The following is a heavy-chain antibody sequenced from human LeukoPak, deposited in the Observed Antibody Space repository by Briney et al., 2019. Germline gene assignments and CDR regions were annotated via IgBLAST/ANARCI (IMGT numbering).Heavy chain of an antibody. CDR3: AKNPDIVATYNYFDY. J-gene: IGHJ4*02. V-gene: IGHV3-23*01. CDR1: GFTFSVYA. D-gene: IGHD2-21*01. CDR2: ISGSGGST. Sequence: GGSLRLSCAASGFTFSVYAMSWVRQAPGKGLEWVSVISGSGGSTYYADSVKGRFTIFRDNSKNTLSLRMNSLRAEDTAVYYCAKNPDIVATYNYFDYWGQGILVTVSS.